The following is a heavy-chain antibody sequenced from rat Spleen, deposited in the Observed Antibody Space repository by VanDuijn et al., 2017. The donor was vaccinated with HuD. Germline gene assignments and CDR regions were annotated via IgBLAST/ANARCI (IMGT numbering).Heavy chain of an antibody. CDR2: ISYDGSRT. J-gene: IGHJ1*01. V-gene: IGHV5-29*01. CDR3: VRQGYLRDWYFDF. CDR1: GFTFSHFY. Sequence: EVQLVESDGGLVQPGRSLKLSCAISGFTFSHFYMAWVRHAPTKGLEWVPTISYDGSRTYYRDSVKGRLTISRDNGKSILYLEMDSLRSEDMATYYCVRQGYLRDWYFDFWGPGTMVTVSS. D-gene: IGHD2-5*01.